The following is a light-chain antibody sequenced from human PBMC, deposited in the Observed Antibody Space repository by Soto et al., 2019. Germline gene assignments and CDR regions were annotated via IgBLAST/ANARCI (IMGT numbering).Light chain of an antibody. CDR3: QHYNTRSIA. CDR2: AAS. J-gene: IGKJ4*01. CDR1: ENIFKY. V-gene: IGKV1-5*01. Sequence: DIQMIQSPATLSASVGDRITITCRASENIFKYVAWYQQTSGSAPNLLIYAASDLESGVPSRFSGNGSGTEFRLTIGNLQPNDSATYYCQHYNTRSIAFGGGTKVDVK.